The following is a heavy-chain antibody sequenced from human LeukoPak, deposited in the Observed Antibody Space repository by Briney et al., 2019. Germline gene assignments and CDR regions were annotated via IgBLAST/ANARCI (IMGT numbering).Heavy chain of an antibody. V-gene: IGHV5-10-1*01. Sequence: GESLKISCKGSGYRFTSYWISGVRQMPGKGREWMGRIDPSDSYTNYSPSFQGHVTISADKTISTAYLQCSSLKASDTAMYYCAGRGKNYYGSGTYYWSQGTLVTVSS. J-gene: IGHJ4*02. CDR2: IDPSDSYT. CDR1: GYRFTSYW. CDR3: AGRGKNYYGSGTYY. D-gene: IGHD3-10*01.